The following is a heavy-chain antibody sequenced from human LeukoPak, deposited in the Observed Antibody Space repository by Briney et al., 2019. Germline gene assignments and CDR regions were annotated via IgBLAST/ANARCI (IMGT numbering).Heavy chain of an antibody. D-gene: IGHD5-12*01. CDR3: ARDHDVWVAPYFDY. CDR2: ISHGAGT. J-gene: IGHJ4*02. Sequence: SETLSLTRTVSGYSISTGYFWAWIRQPPGKGLEWIGSISHGAGTYYSPSLKSRVTMSVDTSKNQFSVNLNSVTAADTAVYYCARDHDVWVAPYFDYWGQGNLVSVSS. CDR1: GYSISTGYF. V-gene: IGHV4-38-2*02.